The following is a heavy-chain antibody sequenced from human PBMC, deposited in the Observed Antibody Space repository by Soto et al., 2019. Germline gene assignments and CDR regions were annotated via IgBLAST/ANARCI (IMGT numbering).Heavy chain of an antibody. D-gene: IGHD4-17*01. CDR2: ISHSGTT. CDR3: ARVTMVIRDFDHFGVDV. Sequence: SETLSLTCLVSGFPISSTYSWGWIRQPPGKGLEWIGSISHSGTTSYSPSLTSRVSISVDTSKNQVSLKLTSVTAADTAVYFCARVTMVIRDFDHFGVDVWGHGTTVTVSS. CDR1: GFPISSTYS. V-gene: IGHV4-38-2*02. J-gene: IGHJ6*02.